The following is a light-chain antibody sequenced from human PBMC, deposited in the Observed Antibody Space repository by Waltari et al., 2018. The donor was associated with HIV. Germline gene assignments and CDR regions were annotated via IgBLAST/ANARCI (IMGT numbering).Light chain of an antibody. Sequence: QSVLTQPPSASGTPGQRVTISCSGSRSNIGSKTVNWYQQLPGTAPKLLIYSNDQPPSGVPDRFSGSKSGTSASLAISGLQSEDEAGYYCAAWDVSLNGLVFGGGTKLTVL. CDR3: AAWDVSLNGLV. J-gene: IGLJ2*01. CDR2: SND. V-gene: IGLV1-44*01. CDR1: RSNIGSKT.